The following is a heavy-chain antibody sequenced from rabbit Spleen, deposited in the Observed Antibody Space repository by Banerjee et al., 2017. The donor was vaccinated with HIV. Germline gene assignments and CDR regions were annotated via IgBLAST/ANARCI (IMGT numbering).Heavy chain of an antibody. D-gene: IGHD1-1*01. CDR3: ARDTSSSFSSYGMDL. Sequence: EESGGDLVKPGASLTVTCTASGFSFSGSSYLCWVRQAPGKGLEWIACIDSGSSGFTYFASWAKGRFTISKPSSTTVTLHMTSLTAADTATYFCARDTSSSFSSYGMDLWGQGTLVTVS. CDR2: IDSGSSGFT. CDR1: GFSFSGSSY. J-gene: IGHJ6*01. V-gene: IGHV1S40*01.